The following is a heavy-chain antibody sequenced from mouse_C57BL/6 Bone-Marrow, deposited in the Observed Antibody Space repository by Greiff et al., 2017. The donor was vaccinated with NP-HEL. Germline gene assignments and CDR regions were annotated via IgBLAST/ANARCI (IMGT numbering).Heavy chain of an antibody. Sequence: DVMLVESGGDLVKPGGSLKLSCAASGFTFSSYGMSWVRQTPDKRLEWVATISSGGSYTYYPDSVKGRFTISRDNAKNTLYLQMSSLKSEDTAMYYCARLEGWLPRYYYAMDYWGQGTAVTVSS. CDR2: ISSGGSYT. CDR1: GFTFSSYG. J-gene: IGHJ4*01. V-gene: IGHV5-6*02. CDR3: ARLEGWLPRYYYAMDY. D-gene: IGHD2-3*01.